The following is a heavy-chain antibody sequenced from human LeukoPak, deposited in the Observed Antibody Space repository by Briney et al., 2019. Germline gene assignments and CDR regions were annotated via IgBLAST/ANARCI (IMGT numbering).Heavy chain of an antibody. CDR1: GGSFSGYY. D-gene: IGHD3-10*01. J-gene: IGHJ6*03. Sequence: KPSETLSLTCTVYGGSFSGYYWSWIRQPPGKGLEWIGEINHSGSTNYNPSLKSRVTISVDTSKNQFSLKLSSVTAADTAVYYCARTRKTYYYGSGSYWGYYYYYMDVWGKGTTVTVSS. CDR2: INHSGST. V-gene: IGHV4-34*01. CDR3: ARTRKTYYYGSGSYWGYYYYYMDV.